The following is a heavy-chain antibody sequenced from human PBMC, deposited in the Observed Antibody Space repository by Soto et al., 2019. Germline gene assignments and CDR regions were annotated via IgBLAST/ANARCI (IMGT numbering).Heavy chain of an antibody. CDR1: GYTFTSYG. CDR3: ARHPLASSSTTSCGNWFDP. CDR2: ISAYNGNT. Sequence: GASVKVSCKASGYTFTSYGISWVRQAPGQGLEWMGWISAYNGNTNYAQKLQGRVTMTTDTSTSTAYMELRSLRSDDTAVYYCARHPLASSSTTSCGNWFDPWGQGTLVTVSS. J-gene: IGHJ5*02. D-gene: IGHD2-2*01. V-gene: IGHV1-18*01.